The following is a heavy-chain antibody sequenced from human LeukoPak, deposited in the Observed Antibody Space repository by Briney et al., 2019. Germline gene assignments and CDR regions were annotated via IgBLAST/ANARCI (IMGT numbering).Heavy chain of an antibody. J-gene: IGHJ5*01. Sequence: PGGSLRPSCAASGFVFSTHSMNWVRQAPGKGLEWVSWISSSSGDIYYAESVRGRFTISRDDAKNSLYLQMNNVRDEDTAVYYCVRDADGGNSWFDSWGQGTLVTVSS. V-gene: IGHV3-21*01. CDR3: VRDADGGNSWFDS. CDR1: GFVFSTHS. CDR2: ISSSSGDI. D-gene: IGHD4-23*01.